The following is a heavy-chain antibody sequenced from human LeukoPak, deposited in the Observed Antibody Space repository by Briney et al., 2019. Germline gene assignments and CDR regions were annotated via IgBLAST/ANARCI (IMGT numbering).Heavy chain of an antibody. CDR3: ARDWTVWFGELPNWFDP. J-gene: IGHJ5*02. Sequence: PSETLSLTCTVSGGSISSYYWSWIRQPAGKGLEWIGRIYTGGSTNYNPSLKSRVTISVDKSKNQFSLKLSSVTAADTAVYYCARDWTVWFGELPNWFDPWGQGTLVTVSS. CDR1: GGSISSYY. V-gene: IGHV4-4*07. D-gene: IGHD3-10*01. CDR2: IYTGGST.